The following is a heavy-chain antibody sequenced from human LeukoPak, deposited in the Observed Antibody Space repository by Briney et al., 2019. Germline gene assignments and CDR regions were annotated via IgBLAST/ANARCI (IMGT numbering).Heavy chain of an antibody. Sequence: SETLSLTCTVSGGSISSGDYYWSWIRQPPGKGLEWIGYIYYSGSTYYNPSLKSRVTISVDTSKNQFSLKLSSVTAADTAVYYCARAPYSSGWYDGDYWGQGTLVTVSS. V-gene: IGHV4-30-4*02. CDR3: ARAPYSSGWYDGDY. D-gene: IGHD6-19*01. CDR1: GGSISSGDYY. CDR2: IYYSGST. J-gene: IGHJ4*02.